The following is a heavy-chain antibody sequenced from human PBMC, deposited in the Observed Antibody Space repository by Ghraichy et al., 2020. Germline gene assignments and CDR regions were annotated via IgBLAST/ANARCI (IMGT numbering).Heavy chain of an antibody. J-gene: IGHJ4*02. CDR3: AREIDQLRYFDS. CDR1: GDSIISNNW. D-gene: IGHD2-2*01. Sequence: SETLSLTCAVSGDSIISNNWWSWVRQPPGKGLEWIGEIFHSGSTNYNPSLKSRITISLDKSKNQFSLKMTSVTAADTAVYYCAREIDQLRYFDSWGQGTLFTVSS. CDR2: IFHSGST. V-gene: IGHV4-4*02.